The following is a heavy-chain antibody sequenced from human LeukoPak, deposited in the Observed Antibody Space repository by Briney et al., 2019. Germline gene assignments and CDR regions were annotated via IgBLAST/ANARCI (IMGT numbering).Heavy chain of an antibody. J-gene: IGHJ4*02. CDR2: ISAYNGNT. CDR1: GYTFSNYN. D-gene: IGHD1-26*01. Sequence: GASVKVSCKASGYTFSNYNINWVRQAPGQGLEWMGWISAYNGNTNYAQKLQGRVTMTTDTSTSIAYMELRSLRSDYTAVYYCARWALHYVGATTRGLDYWGQGTLVTVSS. V-gene: IGHV1-18*01. CDR3: ARWALHYVGATTRGLDY.